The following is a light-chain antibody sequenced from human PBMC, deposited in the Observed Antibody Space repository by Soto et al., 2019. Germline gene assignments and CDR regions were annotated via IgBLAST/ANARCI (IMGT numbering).Light chain of an antibody. Sequence: EVVLTQSPGTLSLSPGERATLSCRASQSVSSNYLAWCQQKPGHAPRLLIYGASSRATGIPDRFSGSGSGTDFTLTISRLEPEDFAVYYCQQYGSSPWTFGQGTKVEIK. CDR3: QQYGSSPWT. CDR2: GAS. CDR1: QSVSSNY. J-gene: IGKJ1*01. V-gene: IGKV3-20*01.